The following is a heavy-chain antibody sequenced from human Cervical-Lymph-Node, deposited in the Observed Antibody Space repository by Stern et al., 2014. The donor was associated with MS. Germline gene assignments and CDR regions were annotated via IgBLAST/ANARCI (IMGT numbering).Heavy chain of an antibody. J-gene: IGHJ4*02. CDR2: IWYDGSNK. CDR1: GFTFSSYG. CDR3: ARGSPQQLVADY. V-gene: IGHV3-33*01. Sequence: MQLVESGGGVVQPGRSLRLSCAASGFTFSSYGMHWVRQAPGKGLEWVAVIWYDGSNKYYADSVKGRFTISRDNSKNTLYLQMNSLRAEDTAVYYCARGSPQQLVADYWGQGTLVTVSS. D-gene: IGHD6-13*01.